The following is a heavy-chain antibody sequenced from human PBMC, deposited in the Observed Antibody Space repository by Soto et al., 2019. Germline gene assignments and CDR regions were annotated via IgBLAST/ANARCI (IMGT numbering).Heavy chain of an antibody. J-gene: IGHJ6*02. Sequence: ASVKVSCKASGYTFTSYGISWVRQAPGQGLEWMGWVSAYNGNTNYAQKLQGRSTMTTDTSTSTAYMELRSLRSDDTAVYYCARVRRRDYDFWSGYYTGMADYYYGMDVWGQGTTVTVSS. V-gene: IGHV1-18*04. D-gene: IGHD3-3*01. CDR2: VSAYNGNT. CDR3: ARVRRRDYDFWSGYYTGMADYYYGMDV. CDR1: GYTFTSYG.